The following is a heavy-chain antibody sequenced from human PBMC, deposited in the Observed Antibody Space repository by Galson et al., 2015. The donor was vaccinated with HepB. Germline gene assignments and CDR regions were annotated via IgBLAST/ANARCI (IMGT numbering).Heavy chain of an antibody. CDR3: ARRRDGYSYFDY. CDR1: GSSLANFP. D-gene: IGHD5-24*01. CDR2: IISIFGIP. V-gene: IGHV1-69*13. Sequence: SVKVSCKASGSSLANFPVAWVRQAPGQGLERMGGIISIFGIPNYAQKFQGRLTITADESTNTASMELRSLSFDDTAVYYCARRRDGYSYFDYWGQGTLITVSS. J-gene: IGHJ4*02.